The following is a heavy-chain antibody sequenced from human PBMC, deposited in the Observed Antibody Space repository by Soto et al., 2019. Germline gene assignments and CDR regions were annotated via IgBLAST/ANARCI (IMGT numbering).Heavy chain of an antibody. D-gene: IGHD1-26*01. CDR1: GGSFSSSNW. J-gene: IGHJ6*02. CDR2: IYHSGSA. CDR3: ARVSGSYYYGMDV. V-gene: IGHV4-4*02. Sequence: QVQLQESGPGLVKPSGILSLTCAVSGGSFSSSNWWSWVRQPPGKGLEWIGEIYHSGSANYNPSLKSRVTISVDKSENQFSLKLSSVTAADTAVYYCARVSGSYYYGMDVWGQGITVTVSS.